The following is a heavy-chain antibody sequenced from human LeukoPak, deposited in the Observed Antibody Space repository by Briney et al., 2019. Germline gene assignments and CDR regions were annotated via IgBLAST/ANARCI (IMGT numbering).Heavy chain of an antibody. CDR2: ISYDGSNK. J-gene: IGHJ6*03. CDR3: ARVTVQYCSIIDCLGKYYYMDV. V-gene: IGHV3-30*04. Sequence: GGSLRLSRAASGFTFSGYTMHWVRPAPGKGLEWVGVISYDGSNKYYADSVKGRFTISRDNSKNTLYLQMNSLRTEDTAVYYCARVTVQYCSIIDCLGKYYYMDVWGKGTTVTVSS. D-gene: IGHD2-2*01. CDR1: GFTFSGYT.